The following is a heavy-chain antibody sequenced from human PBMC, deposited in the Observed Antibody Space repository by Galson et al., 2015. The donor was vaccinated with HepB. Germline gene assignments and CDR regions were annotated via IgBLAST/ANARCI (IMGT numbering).Heavy chain of an antibody. D-gene: IGHD3-22*01. J-gene: IGHJ4*02. CDR3: ARAMYYYDSSYLFDY. CDR2: IYHSGST. CDR1: GYSISSGYY. V-gene: IGHV4-38-2*02. Sequence: ETLSLTCTVSGYSISSGYYWGWIRQPPGKGLEWIGSIYHSGSTLYNPSLKSRVTISVDTSKNQLSLKLNSVTAADTAVYYCARAMYYYDSSYLFDYWGQGTLVTVSS.